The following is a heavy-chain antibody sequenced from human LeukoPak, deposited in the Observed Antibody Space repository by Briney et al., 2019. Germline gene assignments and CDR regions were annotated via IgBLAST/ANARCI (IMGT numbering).Heavy chain of an antibody. V-gene: IGHV4/OR15-8*01. CDR2: FFLSGGP. CDR1: GDFIRSSEW. J-gene: IGHJ4*02. D-gene: IGHD1-14*01. Sequence: SETLSLTCDVSGDFIRSSEWWSWVRQPPGKGLEWIGQFFLSGGPNYRPSLRSRVTISVDRSKSQFSLKMAFVTAADTAIYYCVRNGRYCLDYWGQGTLVTVSS. CDR3: VRNGRYCLDY.